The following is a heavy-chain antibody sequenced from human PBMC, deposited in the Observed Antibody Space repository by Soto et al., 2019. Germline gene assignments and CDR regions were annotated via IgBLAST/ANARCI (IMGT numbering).Heavy chain of an antibody. CDR3: ARSHITGSTWTFDY. D-gene: IGHD1-20*01. J-gene: IGHJ4*02. V-gene: IGHV5-51*01. CDR2: IYPGDSDT. Sequence: GESLKISCKGSGYSFTNYWIGWVRQMPGKGLEWMGIIYPGDSDTRYSPSFQGQVTISVDKSISTAYLQWRSLKASDSGMYYCARSHITGSTWTFDYWGQETLVTVSS. CDR1: GYSFTNYW.